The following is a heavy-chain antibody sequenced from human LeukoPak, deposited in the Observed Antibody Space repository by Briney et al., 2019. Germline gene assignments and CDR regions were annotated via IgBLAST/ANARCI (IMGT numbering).Heavy chain of an antibody. CDR1: GGSFSGYY. V-gene: IGHV4-34*01. CDR2: INHSGST. CDR3: ARFSRYSSSL. Sequence: PSETLSLTCAVYGGSFSGYYWSWIRQPPGKGLEWIGEINHSGSTNYNPSLKSRVTISVDTSKNQFSLKLSSVTAADTAVYYCARFSRYSSSLWGQGTLVTVSS. J-gene: IGHJ4*02. D-gene: IGHD6-13*01.